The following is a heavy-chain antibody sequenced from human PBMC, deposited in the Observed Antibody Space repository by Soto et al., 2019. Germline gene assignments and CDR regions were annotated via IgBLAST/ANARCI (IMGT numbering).Heavy chain of an antibody. CDR3: AKSEYIVVVVAAPDY. CDR1: GFIFRNYA. D-gene: IGHD2-15*01. CDR2: ISGSGGST. Sequence: GGSLRLSCAASGFIFRNYAMSWVRQAPGKGLEWVSVISGSGGSTYFADSVKGRFTISRDNSKNTLYLQMNSLRAEDTAVYYCAKSEYIVVVVAAPDYWGQGTLVTVSS. J-gene: IGHJ4*02. V-gene: IGHV3-23*01.